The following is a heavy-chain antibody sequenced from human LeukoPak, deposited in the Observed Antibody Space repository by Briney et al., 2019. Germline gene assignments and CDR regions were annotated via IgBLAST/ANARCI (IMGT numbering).Heavy chain of an antibody. V-gene: IGHV1-18*01. D-gene: IGHD5-18*01. Sequence: ASVKVSCKASGYTFTNYGLSWVRQAPGQGLEWMGWISTYNGKTNFAQKFQGRVTMTTDISTNTAYMDLRSLRSDDTAIYFCARRVDTPMALPDYWGQGTLVTVSS. CDR1: GYTFTNYG. CDR3: ARRVDTPMALPDY. J-gene: IGHJ4*02. CDR2: ISTYNGKT.